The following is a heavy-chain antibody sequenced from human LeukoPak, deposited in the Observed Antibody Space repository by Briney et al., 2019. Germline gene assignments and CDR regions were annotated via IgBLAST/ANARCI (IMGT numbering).Heavy chain of an antibody. D-gene: IGHD6-19*01. J-gene: IGHJ4*02. V-gene: IGHV3-7*01. CDR3: ARDWQQLVLPYSSGWYDY. Sequence: PGGSLRLSCAASGFTFSSYWMSWVRQAPGKGLEWVANIKQDGSEKYYVDSVKGRSTISRDNAKNSLYLQMNSLRAEDTAVYYCARDWQQLVLPYSSGWYDYWGQGTLVTVSS. CDR1: GFTFSSYW. CDR2: IKQDGSEK.